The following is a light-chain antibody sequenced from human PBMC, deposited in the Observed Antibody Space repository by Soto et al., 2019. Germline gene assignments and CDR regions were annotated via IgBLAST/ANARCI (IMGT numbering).Light chain of an antibody. CDR2: ASS. Sequence: EIVLTQSPGTLSLSPGEGATLSCRASQDVDNNFLAWYQQRPGQAPRLLIYASSRRATGIPDRFSGSGAGTDFTLTISRVGPEDIAVYFCHQYYSSLTFGGGTQVEVK. J-gene: IGKJ4*01. V-gene: IGKV3-20*01. CDR3: HQYYSSLT. CDR1: QDVDNNF.